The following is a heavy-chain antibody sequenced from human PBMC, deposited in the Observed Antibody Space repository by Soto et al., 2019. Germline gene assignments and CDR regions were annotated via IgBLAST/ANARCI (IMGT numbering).Heavy chain of an antibody. CDR1: GFSLSTSGVG. V-gene: IGHV2-5*02. Sequence: QITLKESGPTLVKPTQTLTLTCTFSGFSLSTSGVGVGWIRQPPGKALEWLALIYWDDDKRYSPSLKSRLTXPXVTSKNQVVLTMTNMDPVDTATYYCAHGYGDLFFDYWGQGTLVTVSS. CDR3: AHGYGDLFFDY. CDR2: IYWDDDK. D-gene: IGHD4-17*01. J-gene: IGHJ4*02.